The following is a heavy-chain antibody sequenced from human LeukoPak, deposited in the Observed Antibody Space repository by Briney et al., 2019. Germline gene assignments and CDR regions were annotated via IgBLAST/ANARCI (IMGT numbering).Heavy chain of an antibody. J-gene: IGHJ5*02. CDR1: GFTFSVAW. CDR2: IKSKGDGETI. CDR3: TTDLPYFCGSGSYYT. D-gene: IGHD3-10*01. Sequence: GGSLRLSCVASGFTFSVAWMTWVRQAPGKGLEWVGRIKSKGDGETIEYAAPVKGRFTISRDDSRNTPYLQMNSLTIEDTAVYYCTTDLPYFCGSGSYYTWGQGTLVIVSS. V-gene: IGHV3-15*01.